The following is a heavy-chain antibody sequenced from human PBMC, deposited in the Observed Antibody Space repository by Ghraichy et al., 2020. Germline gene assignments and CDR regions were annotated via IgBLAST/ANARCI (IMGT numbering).Heavy chain of an antibody. CDR2: IYYSGST. D-gene: IGHD2-2*01. CDR3: ARQRRYCSSTSCLRVPGYFQH. V-gene: IGHV4-39*01. Sequence: SETLSLTCTVSGGSISSSSYYWGWIRQPPGKGLEWIGSIYYSGSTYYNPSLKSRVTISVDTSKNQFSLKLSSVTAADTAVYYCARQRRYCSSTSCLRVPGYFQHWGQGTLVTVSS. CDR1: GGSISSSSYY. J-gene: IGHJ1*01.